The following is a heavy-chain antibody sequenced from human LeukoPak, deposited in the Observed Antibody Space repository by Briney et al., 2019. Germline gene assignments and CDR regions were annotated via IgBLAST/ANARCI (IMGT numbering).Heavy chain of an antibody. Sequence: GGSLRLSCAASGFTFSSYWMHWVRQAPGKGLVWVSYISSSSSYTNYADSVKGRFTISRDNAKNSLYLQMNSLRAEDTAVYYCARVRKYSSGWYDAFDIWGQGTMVTVSS. CDR3: ARVRKYSSGWYDAFDI. D-gene: IGHD6-19*01. CDR1: GFTFSSYW. J-gene: IGHJ3*02. CDR2: ISSSSSYT. V-gene: IGHV3-11*05.